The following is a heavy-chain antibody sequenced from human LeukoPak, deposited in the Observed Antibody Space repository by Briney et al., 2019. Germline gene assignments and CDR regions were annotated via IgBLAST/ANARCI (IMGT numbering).Heavy chain of an antibody. J-gene: IGHJ6*03. D-gene: IGHD3-22*01. CDR3: TRGSIAYYYMDV. CDR1: SGSISSSNYY. Sequence: PSETLSLTCTVSSGSISSSNYYWSWIRQPAGKGLEWIGRISTIGITNYNPSLNSRVTISVDTSKNQFSLKLSSVTAADTAVYYCTRGSIAYYYMDVWGKGTTVTISS. V-gene: IGHV4-61*02. CDR2: ISTIGIT.